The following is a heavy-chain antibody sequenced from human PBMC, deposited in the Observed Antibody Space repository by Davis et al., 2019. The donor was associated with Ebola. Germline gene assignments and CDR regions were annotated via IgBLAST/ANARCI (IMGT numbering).Heavy chain of an antibody. CDR2: IYHSGST. CDR3: ARESPKKPGYCSSTSCCRNWFDP. CDR1: GGSISSSNW. D-gene: IGHD2-2*01. V-gene: IGHV4-4*02. J-gene: IGHJ5*02. Sequence: PSETLSLTCAVSGGSISSSNWWRWVRQPPGKGLEWIGEIYHSGSTNYNPSLKSRVTISVDTSKNQFSLKLSSVTAADTAVYYCARESPKKPGYCSSTSCCRNWFDPWGQGTLVTVSS.